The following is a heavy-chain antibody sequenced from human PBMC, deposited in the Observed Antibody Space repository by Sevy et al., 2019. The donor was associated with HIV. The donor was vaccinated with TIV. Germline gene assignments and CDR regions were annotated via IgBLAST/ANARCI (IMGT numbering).Heavy chain of an antibody. Sequence: GGSLRLSCAASGFTFDDYAMHWVRQAPGKGLEWVSGISWNSGSIGYADSVKGRFTISRDNAKNSLYLQMNSLRAEDTALYDGAKGGLVGYYYGMDVWGQGTTVTVSS. V-gene: IGHV3-9*01. J-gene: IGHJ6*02. D-gene: IGHD6-6*01. CDR3: AKGGLVGYYYGMDV. CDR1: GFTFDDYA. CDR2: ISWNSGSI.